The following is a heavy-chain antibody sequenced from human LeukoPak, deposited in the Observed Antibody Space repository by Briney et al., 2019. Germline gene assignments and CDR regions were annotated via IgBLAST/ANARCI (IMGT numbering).Heavy chain of an antibody. CDR1: GVSISSYY. CDR2: IYYSGST. Sequence: KPSETLSLTCTVSGVSISSYYWSWIRQPPGKGLEWIGYIYYSGSTNYNPSLKSRVTISVDTSKNQFSLKLSSVTAADTAVYYCARGAYFRGGAYYFDYWGQGTLVTVSS. V-gene: IGHV4-59*01. D-gene: IGHD3-16*01. CDR3: ARGAYFRGGAYYFDY. J-gene: IGHJ4*02.